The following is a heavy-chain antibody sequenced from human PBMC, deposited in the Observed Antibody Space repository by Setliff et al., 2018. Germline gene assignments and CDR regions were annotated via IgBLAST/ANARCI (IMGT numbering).Heavy chain of an antibody. CDR1: GASVSGNSYY. J-gene: IGHJ4*02. CDR3: AKGDGGYPSDS. V-gene: IGHV4-39*07. CDR2: MYYGGGGST. D-gene: IGHD2-15*01. Sequence: SETLSLTCTVSGASVSGNSYYWGWIRQPPGKGLEWIGSMYYGGGGSTYYNASLKSRVTISVDTSKNQFSLKLNSVTAADTAVYYCAKGDGGYPSDSWGQGIQVTVSS.